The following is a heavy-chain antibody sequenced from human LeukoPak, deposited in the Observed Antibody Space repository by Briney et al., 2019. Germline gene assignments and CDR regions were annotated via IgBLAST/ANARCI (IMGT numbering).Heavy chain of an antibody. D-gene: IGHD1-7*01. J-gene: IGHJ6*02. CDR3: ARDNWNYGSSMDV. Sequence: SETLSLTCTVSGGSINSFYWSWIRQPPGKGLEWIGYIYYSGSTNYNPSLKSRVTISVDTSKNQFSLKLSSVTAADTAVYHCARDNWNYGSSMDVWGQGTTVTVSS. CDR1: GGSINSFY. V-gene: IGHV4-59*01. CDR2: IYYSGST.